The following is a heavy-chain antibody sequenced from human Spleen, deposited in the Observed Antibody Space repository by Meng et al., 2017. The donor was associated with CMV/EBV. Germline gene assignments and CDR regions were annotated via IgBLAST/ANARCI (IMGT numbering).Heavy chain of an antibody. J-gene: IGHJ4*02. Sequence: CAASEFTFNRYGMDWVRQAPGKGLEWVAGISYDGSSKHYEDSVRGRFTISRDNSKNTLYLQMNSLRNEDTAVYYCAKGETGYDSHFDFWGQGILVTVSS. V-gene: IGHV3-30*18. CDR2: ISYDGSSK. D-gene: IGHD5-12*01. CDR3: AKGETGYDSHFDF. CDR1: EFTFNRYG.